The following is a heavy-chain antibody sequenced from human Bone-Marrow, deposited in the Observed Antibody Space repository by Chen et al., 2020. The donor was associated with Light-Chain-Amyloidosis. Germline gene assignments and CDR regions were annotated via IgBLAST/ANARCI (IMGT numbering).Heavy chain of an antibody. J-gene: IGHJ4*02. Sequence: EVQLVESGGGLVQPGESLRLSCAASGISFSNNWMSWVRQAPGKGLEWVANVQGDGSDKYYVDSVKGRFTISRDNAKNSLYLQMNSLRAEDMAVYYCTTEYLGAYDYWGQGTLLTVSS. CDR2: VQGDGSDK. V-gene: IGHV3-7*05. CDR3: TTEYLGAYDY. D-gene: IGHD3-16*01. CDR1: GISFSNNW.